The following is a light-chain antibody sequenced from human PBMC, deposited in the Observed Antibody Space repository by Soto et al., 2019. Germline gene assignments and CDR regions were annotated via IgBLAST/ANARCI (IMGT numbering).Light chain of an antibody. Sequence: DIQMTQSPSTMYESVGERVTIACRTSQSISNWLSWYQVKPGKAPKLLIYDASSLERGVPSRFSGSGSGTDFTLTVSRLQPDDFATYYCQQYNSDPLTFGQGTKVEIK. CDR3: QQYNSDPLT. CDR2: DAS. V-gene: IGKV1-5*01. J-gene: IGKJ1*01. CDR1: QSISNW.